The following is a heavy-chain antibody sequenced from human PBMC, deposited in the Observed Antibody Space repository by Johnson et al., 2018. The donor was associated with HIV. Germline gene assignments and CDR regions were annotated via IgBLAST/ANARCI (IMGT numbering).Heavy chain of an antibody. CDR1: GITVGTNY. J-gene: IGHJ3*02. V-gene: IGHV3-66*01. CDR2: IFSVGDV. D-gene: IGHD1-26*01. Sequence: VQLVESGGGLVQPGGSLRLSCAASGITVGTNYMSWVRQAPGKGLEWVSVIFSVGDVYYSDSVKGRFCISRDNAKNSLYLQMNSLRAEDTALYYCARERWSEGRELRGAFDIWGHGTMVTVSS. CDR3: ARERWSEGRELRGAFDI.